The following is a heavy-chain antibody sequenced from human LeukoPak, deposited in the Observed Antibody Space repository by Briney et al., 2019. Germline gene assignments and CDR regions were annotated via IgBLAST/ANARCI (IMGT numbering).Heavy chain of an antibody. CDR1: GGSISIGSYY. CDR3: ARGGEFGGNQPLDY. J-gene: IGHJ4*02. D-gene: IGHD4-23*01. Sequence: SETLSLTCSVSGGSISIGSYYWGWIRQPPGKGLEWIGRMYTSGNTNSNPSLKSRLTMSVDTSKNQFSLKLRSVTAADTAVYCCARGGEFGGNQPLDYWGQGTLVTVSS. CDR2: MYTSGNT. V-gene: IGHV4-61*02.